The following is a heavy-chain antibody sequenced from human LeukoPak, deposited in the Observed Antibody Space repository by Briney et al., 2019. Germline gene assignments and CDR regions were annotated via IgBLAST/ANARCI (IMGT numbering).Heavy chain of an antibody. CDR3: ARDRQFSSWYPNDAFDI. V-gene: IGHV1-69*04. D-gene: IGHD6-13*01. Sequence: SVKVSCKASGGTFSSYAISWVRQAPGQGLEWMGRIIPILGIANYTQKFQGRVTITADKSTSTAYMELSSLRSEDTAVYYCARDRQFSSWYPNDAFDIWGQGTMVTVSS. CDR2: IIPILGIA. J-gene: IGHJ3*02. CDR1: GGTFSSYA.